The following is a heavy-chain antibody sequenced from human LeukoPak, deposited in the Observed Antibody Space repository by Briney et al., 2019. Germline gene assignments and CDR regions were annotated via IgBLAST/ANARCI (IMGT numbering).Heavy chain of an antibody. CDR1: GYTFTDYY. Sequence: ASVKVSCKASGYTFTDYYMHWVRQAPGQGLEWMGWINPNSGGTNYAQKFQGRVTMTRDTSISTAYMELSRLRSDDTAVYYCARVKGYSSSWYESVFDYWGQGTLVTVSS. D-gene: IGHD6-13*01. CDR2: INPNSGGT. V-gene: IGHV1-2*02. CDR3: ARVKGYSSSWYESVFDY. J-gene: IGHJ4*02.